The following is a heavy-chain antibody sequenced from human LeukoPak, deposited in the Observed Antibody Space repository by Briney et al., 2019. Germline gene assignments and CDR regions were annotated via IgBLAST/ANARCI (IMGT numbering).Heavy chain of an antibody. V-gene: IGHV4-61*02. CDR3: ARDFWSGPHSYYYYYYMDV. CDR1: GGSISSGSYY. D-gene: IGHD3-3*01. Sequence: SQTLSLTCTVSGGSISSGSYYWSWIRQPAGKGLEWIGRIYTSGSTNYNPSLKSRVTISVDTSKNQFSLKLSSVTAADTAVYYCARDFWSGPHSYYYYYYMDVWGKGTTVTVSS. CDR2: IYTSGST. J-gene: IGHJ6*03.